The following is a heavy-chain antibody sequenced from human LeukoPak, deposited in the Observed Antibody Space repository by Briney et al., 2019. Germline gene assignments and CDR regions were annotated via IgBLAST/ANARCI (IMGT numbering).Heavy chain of an antibody. CDR2: INPSGGST. D-gene: IGHD4-17*01. CDR3: ARADYGDYVGY. J-gene: IGHJ4*02. Sequence: ASVKVSCKASGYTFTSYYMHWVRQAPGQGLEWMGIINPSGGSTSYAQKFQGRVTMTRGTSTSTVYMELSSLRSEDTAVYYCARADYGDYVGYWGQGTLVTVSS. CDR1: GYTFTSYY. V-gene: IGHV1-46*01.